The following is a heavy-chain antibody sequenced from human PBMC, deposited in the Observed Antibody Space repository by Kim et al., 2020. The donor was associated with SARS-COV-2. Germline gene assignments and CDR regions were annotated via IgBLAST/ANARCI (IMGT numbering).Heavy chain of an antibody. D-gene: IGHD3-10*01. V-gene: IGHV3-9*01. J-gene: IGHJ6*03. CDR2: ISWNSGSI. CDR3: AKDTRGYYYYYYMDV. CDR1: GFTFGDYA. Sequence: GGSLRLSCAASGFTFGDYAMHWVRQAPGKGLEWVSGISWNSGSIGYADSVKGRFTISRDNAKNSLYLQMNSLRAEDTALYYCAKDTRGYYYYYYMDVWGKGTTVTVSS.